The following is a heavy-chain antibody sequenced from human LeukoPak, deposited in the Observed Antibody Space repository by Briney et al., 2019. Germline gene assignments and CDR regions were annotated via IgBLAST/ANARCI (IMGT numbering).Heavy chain of an antibody. V-gene: IGHV5-51*01. CDR2: IYPGDSDT. D-gene: IGHD1-26*01. CDR3: AIQDGWATAGWYFDG. CDR1: GYSFTNYW. Sequence: GESLKISCRGSGYSFTNYWIGWVRQMPGKGLEWMGIIYPGDSDTRYSPSFEGQVTLSADKSISTAYLPWSSLRASDTAIYYWAIQDGWATAGWYFDGWGRGTLVAVSS. J-gene: IGHJ2*01.